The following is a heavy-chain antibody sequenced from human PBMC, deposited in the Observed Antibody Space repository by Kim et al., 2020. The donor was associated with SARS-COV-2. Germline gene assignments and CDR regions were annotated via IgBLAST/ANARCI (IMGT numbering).Heavy chain of an antibody. CDR1: GGTLRNYA. CDR2: FLPMFGTA. V-gene: IGHV1-69*13. CDR3: AQTPGGIVGAGVG. Sequence: SVKVSCKASGGTLRNYAISWVRQAPGQGLEWMGGFLPMFGTANYAPKFQGRVTMTGDESTSTAYMEVSSLRSDDTAVYFCAQTPGGIVGAGVGWGQGTL. D-gene: IGHD1-26*01. J-gene: IGHJ4*02.